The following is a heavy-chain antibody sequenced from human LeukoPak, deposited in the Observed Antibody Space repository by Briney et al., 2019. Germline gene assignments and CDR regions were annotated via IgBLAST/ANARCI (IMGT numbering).Heavy chain of an antibody. CDR2: MNPNSGNT. CDR3: ARDLGATTVTPFDS. CDR1: GYTFTSYD. Sequence: ASVKVSCKASGYTFTSYDITWVRQATGQGLEWMGWMNPNSGNTGYAQKFQGRVTITRNTSISTAYMELSSLRSDDTALYYCARDLGATTVTPFDSWGQGTLVTVSS. D-gene: IGHD4-17*01. J-gene: IGHJ4*02. V-gene: IGHV1-8*03.